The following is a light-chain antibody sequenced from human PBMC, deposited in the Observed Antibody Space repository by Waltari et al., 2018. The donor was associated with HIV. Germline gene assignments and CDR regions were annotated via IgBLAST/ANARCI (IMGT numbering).Light chain of an antibody. CDR3: QHYTNWPPGYT. CDR2: CAP. Sequence: VMTQSPATLSVFSGETVTLSCTASQTLKSNLAWYLQRPGQAPRLIIHCAPTRAAGIPARFSGNASGTDFTLTISSLQSEDFAAYFCQHYTNWPPGYTFGQGTKLEIK. J-gene: IGKJ2*01. V-gene: IGKV3-15*01. CDR1: QTLKSN.